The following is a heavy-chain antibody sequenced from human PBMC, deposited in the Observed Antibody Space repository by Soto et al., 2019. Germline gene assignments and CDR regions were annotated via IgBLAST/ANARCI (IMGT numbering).Heavy chain of an antibody. D-gene: IGHD3-22*01. Sequence: GESLKISCESSGYTFANYWIGWVRQVPGKGPEWVAIIYPSDSRTIYSPSFQGQVTISADKSISTAYLQWTSLKASDTAMYYCATAYVYDFENSNYYRDAFDIWGQGTLVTVSS. V-gene: IGHV5-51*01. CDR1: GYTFANYW. J-gene: IGHJ3*02. CDR2: IYPSDSRT. CDR3: ATAYVYDFENSNYYRDAFDI.